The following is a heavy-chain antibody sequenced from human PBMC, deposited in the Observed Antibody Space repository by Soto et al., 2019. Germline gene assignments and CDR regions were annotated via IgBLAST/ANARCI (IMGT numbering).Heavy chain of an antibody. CDR2: ISYDGSNK. Sequence: QVQLVESGGGVVQPGRSLRLSCAASGFTFSSYAMHWVRQAPGKGLEWVAVISYDGSNKYYADSVKGRFTISRDNSKNTLYLQMNSLRAEDTAVYYCARKEGWFDPCGQGTLVTVSS. CDR3: ARKEGWFDP. V-gene: IGHV3-30-3*01. J-gene: IGHJ5*02. CDR1: GFTFSSYA.